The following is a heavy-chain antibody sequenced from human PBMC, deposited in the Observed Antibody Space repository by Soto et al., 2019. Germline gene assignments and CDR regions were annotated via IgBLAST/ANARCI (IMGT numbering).Heavy chain of an antibody. Sequence: QVQLQESGPGLVKPSETLSLTCTVSGGSISSYYWSWIRQPPGKGLQWIGYIYYSGSTNYNPSLKNRVTISVDTSKNQFSLKLSSVTAADTAVYYCARQRYYDLLTGYPYYFDYWGQGTLVTVSS. J-gene: IGHJ4*02. D-gene: IGHD3-9*01. CDR1: GGSISSYY. CDR2: IYYSGST. V-gene: IGHV4-59*08. CDR3: ARQRYYDLLTGYPYYFDY.